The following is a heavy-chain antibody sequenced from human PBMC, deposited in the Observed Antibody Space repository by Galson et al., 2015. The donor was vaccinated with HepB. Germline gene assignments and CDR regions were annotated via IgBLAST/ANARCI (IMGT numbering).Heavy chain of an antibody. CDR2: INPNSGAT. CDR3: ATCGGDCYLGPGDAFDI. V-gene: IGHV1-2*02. Sequence: SVKVSCKASGYTFTGYYIHWVRQAPGQGLDWMGWINPNSGATNYAQQFQGRVTMTRDTSISTAYMELSRLRSGDTAVYYRATCGGDCYLGPGDAFDIWGQGTMVTVSS. J-gene: IGHJ3*02. CDR1: GYTFTGYY. D-gene: IGHD2-21*02.